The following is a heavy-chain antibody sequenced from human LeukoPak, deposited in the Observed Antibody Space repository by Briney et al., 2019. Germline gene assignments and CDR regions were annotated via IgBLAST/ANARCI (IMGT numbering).Heavy chain of an antibody. V-gene: IGHV4-34*01. CDR1: GGSFSGYY. Sequence: SETLSLTCAVYGGSFSGYYWSWLRQPPGKGLEWIGVINHSGSTNYNPSLKSRVTISVDTSKNQFSLKLSSVTAADTAVYYCAKGARALIAAAGTNNWFDPWGQGTLVTVSS. D-gene: IGHD6-13*01. CDR2: INHSGST. CDR3: AKGARALIAAAGTNNWFDP. J-gene: IGHJ5*02.